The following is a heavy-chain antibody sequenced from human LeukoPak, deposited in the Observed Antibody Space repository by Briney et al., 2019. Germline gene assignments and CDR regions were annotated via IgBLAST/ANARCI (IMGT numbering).Heavy chain of an antibody. D-gene: IGHD2-15*01. CDR3: ATQVRPRAAIDY. CDR2: IYYSGST. J-gene: IGHJ4*02. V-gene: IGHV4-59*08. Sequence: SETLSLTCTVSGGSISSYYWSWIRQPPGKGLEWIGYIYYSGSTNYNPSLKSRVTISVDTSKNQFSLKLSSVTAADTAVYYCATQVRPRAAIDYWGQGTLVTVSS. CDR1: GGSISSYY.